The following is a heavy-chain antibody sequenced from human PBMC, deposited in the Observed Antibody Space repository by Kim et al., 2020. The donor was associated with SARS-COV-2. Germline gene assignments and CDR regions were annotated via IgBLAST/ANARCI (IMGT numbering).Heavy chain of an antibody. CDR3: AKDRSYYGSGQYYYYGMDV. D-gene: IGHD3-10*01. J-gene: IGHJ6*02. V-gene: IGHV3-33*06. Sequence: GRFTISRDNSKNTLYLQMNSLRAEDTAVYYWAKDRSYYGSGQYYYYGMDVWGQGTTVTVSS.